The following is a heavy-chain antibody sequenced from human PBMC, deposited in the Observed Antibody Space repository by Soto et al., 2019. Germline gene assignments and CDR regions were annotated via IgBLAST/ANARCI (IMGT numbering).Heavy chain of an antibody. CDR1: GFTFSSYW. V-gene: IGHV3-7*01. Sequence: EVQLVESGGGLVQPGGSLRLSCAASGFTFSSYWMSWVRQAPGKGLEWVANIKQDGSEKYYVDSVKGRFTISRDNAKNSRYLQMTSLRAEDTAVYYCARRGYCSSTSCYYFDYWGQGTLVTVSS. CDR2: IKQDGSEK. D-gene: IGHD2-2*01. J-gene: IGHJ4*02. CDR3: ARRGYCSSTSCYYFDY.